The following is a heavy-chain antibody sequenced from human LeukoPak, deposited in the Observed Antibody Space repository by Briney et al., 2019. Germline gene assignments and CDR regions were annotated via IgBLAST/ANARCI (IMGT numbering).Heavy chain of an antibody. Sequence: GGSLRLSCAASGFTFSSYAMSWVRQAPGKGLEWVSAISGSGGSTYYADSVKGRFTISRDNSKNTLYLQMNSLRAEDTAVYYCARDASILWFGEFYYYYYGMDVWGQGTTVTVSS. CDR1: GFTFSSYA. J-gene: IGHJ6*02. CDR3: ARDASILWFGEFYYYYYGMDV. D-gene: IGHD3-10*01. V-gene: IGHV3-23*01. CDR2: ISGSGGST.